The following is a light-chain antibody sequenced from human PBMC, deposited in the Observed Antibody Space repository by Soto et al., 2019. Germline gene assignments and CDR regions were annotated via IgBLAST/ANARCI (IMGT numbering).Light chain of an antibody. J-gene: IGLJ2*01. Sequence: QSALTQPASVSGSPGQSITISCTGTNSDVGGYNYVSWYQHHPGKAPKLMIYEVSNRPSGVSNRFSGSKSGNTASLTISGLQAEDEADYYCSSYTSSNTLVVFGGGTKLTVL. CDR1: NSDVGGYNY. V-gene: IGLV2-14*01. CDR2: EVS. CDR3: SSYTSSNTLVV.